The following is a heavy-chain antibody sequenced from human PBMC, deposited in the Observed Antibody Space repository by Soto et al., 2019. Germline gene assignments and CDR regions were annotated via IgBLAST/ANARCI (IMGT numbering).Heavy chain of an antibody. J-gene: IGHJ4*02. Sequence: QVQLQESGPGLVKPSQTLSLTCTVSGGSISSGDYYWSWIRQPPGKGLEWIGYIFYSGSTYYNPSLKRRPSISVDTSKNQFSLKLSSVTAADTAVYYCARAVRGSYYASWGQGTLVTVSS. D-gene: IGHD1-26*01. CDR1: GGSISSGDYY. V-gene: IGHV4-30-4*01. CDR2: IFYSGST. CDR3: ARAVRGSYYAS.